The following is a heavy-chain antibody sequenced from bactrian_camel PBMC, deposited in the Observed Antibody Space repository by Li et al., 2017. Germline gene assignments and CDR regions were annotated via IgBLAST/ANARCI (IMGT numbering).Heavy chain of an antibody. J-gene: IGHJ4*01. D-gene: IGHD2*01. CDR2: ISPDGTKT. V-gene: IGHV3S54*01. CDR3: AKTYSSIYEYHY. CDR1: GYTYNNIS. Sequence: HVQLVESGGGSVRTGGSLRLSCAASGYTYNNISMGWFRQAPGKEREAVASISPDGTKTFYSDSVKGRFTISRANPKNTVYLQLNSLKSEDMAMYYCAKTYSSIYEYHYWGQGTQVTVS.